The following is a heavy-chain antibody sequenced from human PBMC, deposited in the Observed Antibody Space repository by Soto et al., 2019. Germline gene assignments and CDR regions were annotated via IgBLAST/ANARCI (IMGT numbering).Heavy chain of an antibody. J-gene: IGHJ6*03. CDR2: INHSGST. D-gene: IGHD5-12*01. Sequence: SETLSLTCAVYGGSFSGYYWSWIRQPPGKGLEWIGEINHSGSTNYNPSLKSRVTISVDTSKNQFSLKLSSVTAADTAVYYCARGRLRKGSGYDLGEYMDVWGKGTTVTVSS. CDR3: ARGRLRKGSGYDLGEYMDV. CDR1: GGSFSGYY. V-gene: IGHV4-34*01.